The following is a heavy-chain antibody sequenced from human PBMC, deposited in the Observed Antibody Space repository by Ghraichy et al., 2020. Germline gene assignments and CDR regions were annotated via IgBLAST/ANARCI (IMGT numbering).Heavy chain of an antibody. Sequence: ASVKVSCKASGYTFTSYDINWVRQATGQGLEWMGWMNPNSGNTGYAQKFQGRVTMTRNTSISTAYMELSSLRSEDTAVYYCARGVKLYGSGSYDPPFCDYWGQGTLVTVSS. CDR2: MNPNSGNT. CDR1: GYTFTSYD. CDR3: ARGVKLYGSGSYDPPFCDY. D-gene: IGHD3-10*01. J-gene: IGHJ4*02. V-gene: IGHV1-8*01.